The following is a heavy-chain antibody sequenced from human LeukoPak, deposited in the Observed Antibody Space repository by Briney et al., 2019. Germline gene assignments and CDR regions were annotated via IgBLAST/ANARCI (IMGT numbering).Heavy chain of an antibody. D-gene: IGHD2-15*01. CDR3: ARRKDKGGDYYYYGMDV. V-gene: IGHV5-51*01. Sequence: GESLKISCKGSGYSFTSYWIGWVRQMPGKGLEWMGIIYPGDSDTRYSPSFQGQVTISADKSISTAYLQWSSLKASDTAMYYCARRKDKGGDYYYYGMDVWGQGTTVTVSS. J-gene: IGHJ6*02. CDR2: IYPGDSDT. CDR1: GYSFTSYW.